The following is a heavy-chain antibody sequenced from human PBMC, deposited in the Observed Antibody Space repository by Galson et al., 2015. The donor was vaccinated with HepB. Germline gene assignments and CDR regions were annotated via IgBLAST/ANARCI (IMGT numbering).Heavy chain of an antibody. J-gene: IGHJ3*02. D-gene: IGHD1-14*01. Sequence: SLRLSCAASGFTFNSYAMSWVRQAPGKGLEWVSSISGSGGSTYYADSVKGRFTISGDNSKYTLYLQMNSLRAEDTAVYYCAKEIPSSAEGGDAFDIWGQGTMVTVSS. V-gene: IGHV3-23*01. CDR2: ISGSGGST. CDR1: GFTFNSYA. CDR3: AKEIPSSAEGGDAFDI.